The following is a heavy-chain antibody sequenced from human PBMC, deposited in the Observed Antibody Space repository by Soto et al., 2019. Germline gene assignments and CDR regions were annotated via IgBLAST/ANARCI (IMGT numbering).Heavy chain of an antibody. CDR3: ATDRYSSGWYRLRNFDY. Sequence: SVKVSCKASGGTFSSYAISWVRQAPGQGLEWMGGIIPIFGTANYAQKFRGRVTITADESTSTAYMELSSLRSEDTAVYYCATDRYSSGWYRLRNFDYWGKGTLVPVSS. D-gene: IGHD6-19*01. V-gene: IGHV1-69*13. J-gene: IGHJ4*02. CDR2: IIPIFGTA. CDR1: GGTFSSYA.